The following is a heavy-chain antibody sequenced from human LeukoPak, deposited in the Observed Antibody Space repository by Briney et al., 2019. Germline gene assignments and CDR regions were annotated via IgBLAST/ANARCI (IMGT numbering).Heavy chain of an antibody. J-gene: IGHJ6*03. CDR1: GASFNGYY. Sequence: PSETLSLTRTVDGASFNGYYWTWIRQPPGKGLEWIGEINHIGNSNHNPSLKSRVTISIDMSRNQFSLNLKSVTAADTAVYYCARGGPYCSGSTCLSDNSYYYMDVWDKGTTVTVSS. CDR3: ARGGPYCSGSTCLSDNSYYYMDV. D-gene: IGHD2-2*01. CDR2: INHIGNS. V-gene: IGHV4-34*01.